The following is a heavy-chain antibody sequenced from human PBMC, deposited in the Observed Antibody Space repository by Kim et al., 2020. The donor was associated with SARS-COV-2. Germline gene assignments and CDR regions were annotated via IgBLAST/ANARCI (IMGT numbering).Heavy chain of an antibody. Sequence: SETLSLTCAVYGGSFSGYYWSWIRQPPGKGLEWIGEINHSGSTNYNPSLKSRVTISVDTSKNQFSLKLSSVTAADTAVYYCARRIVVVPAAIVPRQHRREFDYWGQGTLVTVSS. V-gene: IGHV4-34*01. J-gene: IGHJ4*02. CDR1: GGSFSGYY. D-gene: IGHD2-2*02. CDR3: ARRIVVVPAAIVPRQHRREFDY. CDR2: INHSGST.